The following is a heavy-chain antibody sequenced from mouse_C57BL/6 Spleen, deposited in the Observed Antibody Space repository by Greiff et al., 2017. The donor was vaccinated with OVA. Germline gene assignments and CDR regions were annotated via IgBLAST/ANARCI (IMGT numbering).Heavy chain of an antibody. D-gene: IGHD4-1*01. CDR3: ARSYWDGDDY. V-gene: IGHV1-54*01. CDR2: INPGSGGN. Sequence: QVQLKQSGAELVRPGTSVKVSCKASGYAFTNYLIEWVKQRPGQGLEWIGVINPGSGGNNYNEKFKGKATLTVDKSSSTAYMQRSSLTSEDSAVYFCARSYWDGDDYWGQGTTLTVAS. J-gene: IGHJ2*01. CDR1: GYAFTNYL.